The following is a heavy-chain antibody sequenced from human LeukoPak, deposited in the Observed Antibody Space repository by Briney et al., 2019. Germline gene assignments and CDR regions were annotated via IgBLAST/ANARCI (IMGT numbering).Heavy chain of an antibody. CDR3: GRVSSAGTAWHDAFDI. CDR1: GFTFSSYW. J-gene: IGHJ3*02. D-gene: IGHD6-19*01. V-gene: IGHV3-7*01. CDR2: IKQDGSEK. Sequence: GGSLRLSCAASGFTFSSYWMSWVRQAPGKGLEWVANIKQDGSEKYYVDSVKGRFTISRDNAKNSRYLQMNSLRAEDTAVYYCGRVSSAGTAWHDAFDIWGQGAMVTVSS.